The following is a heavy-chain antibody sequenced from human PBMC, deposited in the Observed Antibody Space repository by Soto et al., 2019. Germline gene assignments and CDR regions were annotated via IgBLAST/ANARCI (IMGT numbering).Heavy chain of an antibody. V-gene: IGHV3-21*01. D-gene: IGHD4-17*01. CDR2: ISSSSSYI. J-gene: IGHJ6*02. CDR3: ARPQYVDYGGYYFYGMDV. CDR1: GFTFSSFT. Sequence: EVQLVESGGGLVKPGGSLRLSCAASGFTFSSFTMNWVRQAPGKGLVWVASISSSSSYIYYVDSVKGRFTISRDNVKNSLYLQMNSLRTEDTAVYYCARPQYVDYGGYYFYGMDVWGQGTTVTVSS.